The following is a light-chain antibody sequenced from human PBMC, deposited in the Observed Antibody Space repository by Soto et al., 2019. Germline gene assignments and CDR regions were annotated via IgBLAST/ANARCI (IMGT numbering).Light chain of an antibody. Sequence: DIQMTQSPSSVSASVGDRVNITCRASRDISNSLAWYQQTPGKAPKLLLRGASSLHRGVSSRFSGRRSGTDFTLTISSLQPSDFATYYCQQYNTYPLTFGGGTKVDIK. J-gene: IGKJ4*01. V-gene: IGKV1-12*01. CDR2: GAS. CDR1: RDISNS. CDR3: QQYNTYPLT.